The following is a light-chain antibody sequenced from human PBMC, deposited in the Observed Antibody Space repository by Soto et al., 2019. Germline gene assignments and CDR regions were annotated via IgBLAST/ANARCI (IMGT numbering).Light chain of an antibody. CDR1: QNVLYSSNKNY. CDR2: WAS. V-gene: IGKV4-1*01. CDR3: QQYYSTPWT. Sequence: DIVMTQSPDSLAVSLGERATINCTSSQNVLYSSNKNYLAWFQQKPGQPPKLLIYWASTRESGVPDRFSGSGSGTDFTLTNSSLHAEDVAVYYCQQYYSTPWTFGQGTKVEIK. J-gene: IGKJ1*01.